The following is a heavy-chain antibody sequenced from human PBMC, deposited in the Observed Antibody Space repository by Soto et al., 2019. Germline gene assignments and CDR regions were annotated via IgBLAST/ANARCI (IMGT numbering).Heavy chain of an antibody. Sequence: EVQLLESGGDLVQPGGSLRLSCAASGFSFSTSSMAWVRQPPGKGLEWVSAISPSASDTLYTDSVKGRFTIFRDNAKHTLFLQTTSLGAEDTGVYYCAKGGHTLAYEWGQGTLVTVCS. D-gene: IGHD5-18*01. CDR2: ISPSASDT. V-gene: IGHV3-23*01. CDR1: GFSFSTSS. CDR3: AKGGHTLAYE. J-gene: IGHJ4*02.